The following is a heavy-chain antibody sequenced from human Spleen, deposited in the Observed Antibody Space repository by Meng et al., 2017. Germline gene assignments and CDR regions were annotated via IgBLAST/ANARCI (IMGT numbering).Heavy chain of an antibody. D-gene: IGHD2-2*01. V-gene: IGHV3-74*01. CDR3: GRVRVHCIGTSCSPYFDN. CDR1: GFTFSVYS. J-gene: IGHJ4*02. CDR2: IKYDGSTK. Sequence: GESLKISCEASGFTFSVYSMHWVRQAPGKGLVWVSQIKYDGSTKDYADSVKGRFTISRDDAKSTLYLEMNSLRAEDTAVYYCGRVRVHCIGTSCSPYFDNWGRGTLVTVSS.